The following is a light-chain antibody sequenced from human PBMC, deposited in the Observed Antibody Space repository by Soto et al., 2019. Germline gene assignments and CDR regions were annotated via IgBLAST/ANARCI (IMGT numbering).Light chain of an antibody. V-gene: IGKV1D-16*01. CDR1: QAIDSW. CDR2: TGS. Sequence: DIQMTQSPSSVAASLGDRVTITCRASQAIDSWLAWYQQKPGEAPKLLIFTGSLLHSGVPPRLSGSGSGTDFTLSINSLQPEDFATYYCQQYNSYWTFGQGTKVDIK. J-gene: IGKJ1*01. CDR3: QQYNSYWT.